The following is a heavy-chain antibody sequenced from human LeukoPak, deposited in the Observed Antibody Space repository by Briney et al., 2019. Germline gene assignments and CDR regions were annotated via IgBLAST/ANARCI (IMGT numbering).Heavy chain of an antibody. CDR3: ARGVVPAAASHRGGLDY. Sequence: ASDKVSSKASGGTFSSYAISSVRQAPGQRIEGMGGILPIFGTANYAQKSQGRVTITADESTSTAYMELSSLRSEDTAVYHCARGVVPAAASHRGGLDYWGQGTLVTVSS. CDR1: GGTFSSYA. CDR2: ILPIFGTA. D-gene: IGHD2-2*01. V-gene: IGHV1-69*13. J-gene: IGHJ4*02.